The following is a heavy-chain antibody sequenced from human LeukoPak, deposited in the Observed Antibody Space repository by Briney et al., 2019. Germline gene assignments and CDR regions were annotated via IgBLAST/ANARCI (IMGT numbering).Heavy chain of an antibody. D-gene: IGHD4-23*01. CDR2: IKQDGSEK. V-gene: IGHV3-7*03. CDR1: GFTFSSYW. J-gene: IGHJ3*02. CDR3: AKLPYGRGYHDAFDI. Sequence: SGGSLRLSCAASGFTFSSYWMSWVRQAPGKGLEWVANIKQDGSEKYYVDSVKGRFTISRDNAKNSLYLQMNSLRAEDTAVYYCAKLPYGRGYHDAFDIWGQGTMVTVSS.